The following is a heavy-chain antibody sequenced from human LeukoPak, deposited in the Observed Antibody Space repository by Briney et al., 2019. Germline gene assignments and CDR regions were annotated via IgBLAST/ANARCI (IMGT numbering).Heavy chain of an antibody. CDR3: ARGGRFYFDY. D-gene: IGHD3-3*01. V-gene: IGHV3-7*01. CDR2: IKQDGSEK. CDR1: GFSFAPYW. Sequence: GGSLRLSCAASGFSFAPYWMSWVRQVPGKGLEWVATIKQDGSEKYYVDSVKGRFTVSRDNAKDSLYLQMSSLRVEDTALYNCARGGRFYFDYWGQGTLVTVSS. J-gene: IGHJ4*02.